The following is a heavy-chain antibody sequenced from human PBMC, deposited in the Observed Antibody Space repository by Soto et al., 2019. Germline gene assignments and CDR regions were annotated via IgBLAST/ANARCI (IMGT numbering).Heavy chain of an antibody. V-gene: IGHV1-8*01. Sequence: QVQLVQSGAAVKKPGASVKVSCKASGYTFTSYDVNWVRQATGQGLEWMGWMNPNSGNTGYSQKCHGRVTMTRNTSISTAYMELSGLRSEDTAVYYFARELTMVVDNWGQGTLVAGSS. CDR2: MNPNSGNT. D-gene: IGHD3-22*01. J-gene: IGHJ4*02. CDR3: ARELTMVVDN. CDR1: GYTFTSYD.